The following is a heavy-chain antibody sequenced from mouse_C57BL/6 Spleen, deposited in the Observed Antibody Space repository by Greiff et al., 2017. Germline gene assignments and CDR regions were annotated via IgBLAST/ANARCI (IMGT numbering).Heavy chain of an antibody. CDR2: ISYDGSN. CDR3: ARERVTTAGVGLDY. CDR1: GYSITSGYY. Sequence: EVKLLESGPGLVKPSQSLSLTCSVPGYSITSGYYWNWIRQFPGNKLEWLGYISYDGSNNYNPSLKNRISITRDTSKNQFFLKLNSVTTEDTATYYCARERVTTAGVGLDYWGQGTTLTVSS. D-gene: IGHD2-2*01. J-gene: IGHJ2*01. V-gene: IGHV3-6*01.